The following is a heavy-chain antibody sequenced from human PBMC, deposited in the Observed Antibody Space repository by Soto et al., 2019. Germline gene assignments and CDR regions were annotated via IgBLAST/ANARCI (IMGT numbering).Heavy chain of an antibody. CDR2: INHSGST. D-gene: IGHD1-1*01. J-gene: IGHJ4*02. V-gene: IGHV4-34*01. Sequence: QVQLQQWGAGLLKPSETLSLTSAVYGGSFSGYYWSWIRQPPGKGLEWIGEINHSGSTNYNPSLKSRVTISVDTSKNQFSLKLSSVTAADTAVYYCARAKVLGSERADGFDYWGQGTLVTVSS. CDR3: ARAKVLGSERADGFDY. CDR1: GGSFSGYY.